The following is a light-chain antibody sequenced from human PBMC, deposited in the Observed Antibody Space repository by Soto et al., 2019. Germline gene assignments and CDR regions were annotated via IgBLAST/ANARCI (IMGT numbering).Light chain of an antibody. J-gene: IGKJ5*01. CDR2: GAS. CDR1: QSVSSSY. V-gene: IGKV3-20*01. CDR3: QQYGSS. Sequence: EIVLTQSPGTLSLSPGERAPLSCRASQSVSSSYLAWYQQKPGQAPRLLIYGASSRATGIPDRFSGSGSGTDFTLTISRLEPEDFAVYHCQQYGSSFGQGTRLEIK.